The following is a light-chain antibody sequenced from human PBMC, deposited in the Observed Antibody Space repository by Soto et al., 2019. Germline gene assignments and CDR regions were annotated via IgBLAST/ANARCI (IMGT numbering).Light chain of an antibody. J-gene: IGLJ1*01. CDR1: SSDVGGYNY. Sequence: QSALTQPPSASGSPGQSVTISCTGTSSDVGGYNYVSWYQQHPGKAPKLIIYEVSQRPSGVPDRFSGSKSGYTASLTVSGLQAEDEADYSCSSYAGSNSFVFGTGTKVTVL. CDR2: EVS. V-gene: IGLV2-8*01. CDR3: SSYAGSNSFV.